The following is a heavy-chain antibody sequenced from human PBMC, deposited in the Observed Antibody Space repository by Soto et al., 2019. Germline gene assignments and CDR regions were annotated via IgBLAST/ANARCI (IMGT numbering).Heavy chain of an antibody. J-gene: IGHJ4*02. Sequence: GGSLRLSCAASGLIVSSKYMSWVRQAPGKGLEWVSIIYSGDTTYYADSVKGRFTISRDNSKNTLYLQMNSLRVEDTAVYYCARAERGYSYGEYYFDFWGQGALVTVSS. CDR1: GLIVSSKY. D-gene: IGHD5-18*01. CDR3: ARAERGYSYGEYYFDF. CDR2: IYSGDTT. V-gene: IGHV3-53*01.